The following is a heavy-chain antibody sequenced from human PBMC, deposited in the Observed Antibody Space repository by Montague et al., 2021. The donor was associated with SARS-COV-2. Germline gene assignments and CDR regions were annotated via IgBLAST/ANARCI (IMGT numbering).Heavy chain of an antibody. D-gene: IGHD3-10*01. J-gene: IGHJ6*02. CDR3: ARVRGAALYFGEVGYYGMVV. CDR1: GASVSTGRYY. V-gene: IGHV4-61*02. CDR2: VYPSGNT. Sequence: TLSLTCSVSGASVSTGRYYWSWIRQPAGKGLEWIGRVYPSGNTNYNPSLKSRVSISVDTSKNQISLTLSSVTAADTAVYYCARVRGAALYFGEVGYYGMVVWGQGTTVTVSS.